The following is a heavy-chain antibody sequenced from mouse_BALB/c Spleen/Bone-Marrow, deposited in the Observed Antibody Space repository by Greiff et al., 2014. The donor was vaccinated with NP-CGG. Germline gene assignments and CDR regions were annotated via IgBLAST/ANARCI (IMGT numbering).Heavy chain of an antibody. V-gene: IGHV1-80*01. J-gene: IGHJ2*01. Sequence: QVHVKQSGAELVRPGSSVKISCKASGYAFSSYWMNWVKQRPGQGLEWIGQIYPGDGGTNYNGKFKGKATLTADKSSSTAYMQLSSLASEDSAVYFCARVRNGADYWGQGTTLTVSS. CDR2: IYPGDGGT. CDR1: GYAFSSYW. CDR3: ARVRNGADY.